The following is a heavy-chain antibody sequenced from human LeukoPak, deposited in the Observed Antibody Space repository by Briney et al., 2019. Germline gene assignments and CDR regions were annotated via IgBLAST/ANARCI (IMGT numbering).Heavy chain of an antibody. J-gene: IGHJ4*02. V-gene: IGHV3-30*18. CDR1: GFTFSSYW. CDR3: AKEPSSWYLLRYYFDY. Sequence: GGSLRLSCAASGFTFSSYWMSWVRQAPGKGLEWVAVISYDGSNKYYADSVKGRFTISRDNSKNTLYLQMNSLRAEDTAVYYCAKEPSSWYLLRYYFDYWGQGTLVTVSS. CDR2: ISYDGSNK. D-gene: IGHD6-13*01.